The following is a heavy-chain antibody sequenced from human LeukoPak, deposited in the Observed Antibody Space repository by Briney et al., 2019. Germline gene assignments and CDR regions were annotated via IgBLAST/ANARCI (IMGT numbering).Heavy chain of an antibody. Sequence: SVKVSCKASGGTFSSYAISWVRQAPGQGLEWMGEIISIFGTANYAQKFQSRVTITTDESTSTAYMELSSLRSEDTAVYYCASGETTVTTSTDWYFDLWGRGTLVTVSS. D-gene: IGHD4-17*01. J-gene: IGHJ2*01. CDR3: ASGETTVTTSTDWYFDL. V-gene: IGHV1-69*05. CDR2: IISIFGTA. CDR1: GGTFSSYA.